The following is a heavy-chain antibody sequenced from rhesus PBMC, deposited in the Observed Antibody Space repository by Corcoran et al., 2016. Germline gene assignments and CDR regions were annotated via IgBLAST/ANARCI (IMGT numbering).Heavy chain of an antibody. CDR1: GGSIGGYY. J-gene: IGHJ4*01. Sequence: QLQLQESGLGLVKPSETLSLTCAVSGGSIGGYYRYWIPQPPGKGLAWIGYIGGSSGSTYYNPSLKSRVTISTDTSKNQFSLKLNSVTAADTAVYYCATSYFSGWYIDYWGQGVLVTVSS. D-gene: IGHD6-31*01. V-gene: IGHV4-165*02. CDR3: ATSYFSGWYIDY. CDR2: IGGSSGST.